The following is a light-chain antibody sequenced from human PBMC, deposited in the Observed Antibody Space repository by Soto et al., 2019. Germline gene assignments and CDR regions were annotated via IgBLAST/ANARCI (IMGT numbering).Light chain of an antibody. CDR3: QQYGSSPPRFT. J-gene: IGKJ3*01. V-gene: IGKV3-20*01. Sequence: EIVLTQSPGTLSLSPGERATLSCRASQSVSSSYLAWYQQKPGQAPRLLICSASSRATDIPDRFSGSGSGTDFTLTISRLEPEDFAVYYCQQYGSSPPRFTFGPGTRVDIK. CDR1: QSVSSSY. CDR2: SAS.